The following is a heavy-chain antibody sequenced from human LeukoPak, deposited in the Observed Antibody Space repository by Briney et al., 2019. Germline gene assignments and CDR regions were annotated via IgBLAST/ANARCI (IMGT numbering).Heavy chain of an antibody. CDR3: ARPSRYYDSSGYYWPIDY. V-gene: IGHV3-33*01. Sequence: GGSLRLSCAASGFTFSSYGMHWVRQAPGKGLEWVAVIWYDGSNKYYADSVKGRFTISRDNSKNTLYLQMNSLRAEDTAVYYCARPSRYYDSSGYYWPIDYWGQGTLVTVSS. J-gene: IGHJ4*02. CDR2: IWYDGSNK. CDR1: GFTFSSYG. D-gene: IGHD3-22*01.